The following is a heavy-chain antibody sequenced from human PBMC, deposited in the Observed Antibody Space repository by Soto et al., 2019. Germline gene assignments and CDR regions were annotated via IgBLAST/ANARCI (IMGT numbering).Heavy chain of an antibody. D-gene: IGHD2-15*01. CDR1: GFILSTYA. Sequence: QVQLVESGGGVVQPGRSLRLSCAASGFILSTYAMYWVRQAPGKGLEWVAVISCDGNNKYYADSVKGRFTISRDNSKNTLYLQMNSLRAEDTAVYYCARAGCDGGSCYTLVGLRYGMDVWGQGTTVTVSS. CDR3: ARAGCDGGSCYTLVGLRYGMDV. CDR2: ISCDGNNK. J-gene: IGHJ6*02. V-gene: IGHV3-30-3*01.